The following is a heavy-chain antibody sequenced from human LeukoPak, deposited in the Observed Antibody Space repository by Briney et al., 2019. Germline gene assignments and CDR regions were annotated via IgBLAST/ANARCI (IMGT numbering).Heavy chain of an antibody. CDR1: GFAFNTRT. D-gene: IGHD1-1*01. J-gene: IGHJ4*02. Sequence: QSGGSLRLSCITSGFAFNTRTMSWLRQAPGKGLEWVSTIGGGGGGTYYTDSVKGRFIISRENSENTLFLQMNSLRAEDTAFYYCAKFISDGTAYFDDWGPGTLVTVSS. CDR2: IGGGGGGT. V-gene: IGHV3-23*01. CDR3: AKFISDGTAYFDD.